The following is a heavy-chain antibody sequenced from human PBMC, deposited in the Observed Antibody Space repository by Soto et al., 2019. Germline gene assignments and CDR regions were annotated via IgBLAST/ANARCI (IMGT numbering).Heavy chain of an antibody. D-gene: IGHD3-16*01. Sequence: QVQLQESGPGLVKPSGTLSLTCAVSGDSINSTDWWNWVRQSPGKGLEWIGEIYHGGNIYYNPSLKSRDTISMDKSKNQFSLNLFYVTAADTAVYYCARDHAYSAYWAFDYWGQGALVTVSS. V-gene: IGHV4-4*02. CDR3: ARDHAYSAYWAFDY. CDR1: GDSINSTDW. CDR2: IYHGGNI. J-gene: IGHJ4*02.